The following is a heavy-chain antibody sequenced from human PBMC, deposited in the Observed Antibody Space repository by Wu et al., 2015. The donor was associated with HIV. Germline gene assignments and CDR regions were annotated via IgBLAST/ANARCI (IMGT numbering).Heavy chain of an antibody. D-gene: IGHD5-24*01. CDR3: AREQPPGEMATVPGAFDV. V-gene: IGHV1-69*05. CDR2: VSPVFGTS. J-gene: IGHJ3*01. CDR1: GDTFSNFG. Sequence: QVQLVQSGAEVKKPGSSVKLSCKASGDTFSNFGVSWVRQAPGHGLEWMGGVSPVFGTSKYAQNFQFRVTITTEESTNTVYMVLISLKSEDTAVYYCAREQPPGEMATVPGAFDVWGRGDRVSPSLQ.